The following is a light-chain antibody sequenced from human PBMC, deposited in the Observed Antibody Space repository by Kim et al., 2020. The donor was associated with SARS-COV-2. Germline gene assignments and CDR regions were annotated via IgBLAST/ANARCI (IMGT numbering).Light chain of an antibody. CDR2: GAS. J-gene: IGKJ4*01. V-gene: IGKV3-20*01. CDR1: TSISSSH. Sequence: TPRKRATLSCRASTSISSSHLVRYQQKPGQPPRLLIYGASSRATGIPDRFSGSGSGTDFTLTISRLEPEDFAVYYCHQFVSSPLTFGGGTKVDIK. CDR3: HQFVSSPLT.